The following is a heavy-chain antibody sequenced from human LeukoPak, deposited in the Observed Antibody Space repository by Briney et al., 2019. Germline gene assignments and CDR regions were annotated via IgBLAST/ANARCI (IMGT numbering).Heavy chain of an antibody. CDR2: VSESGVTT. J-gene: IGHJ4*02. V-gene: IGHV3-23*01. Sequence: GGSLRLSCAASGFTFSSYAMNWVRQALGKGPEWVAAVSESGVTTYYADSVKGRFATSRDNSKNKVYLQMSSLRDDDTAVYYCATRYSSFLGTGWFVFDYWGQGTLVTVSS. D-gene: IGHD6-6*01. CDR3: ATRYSSFLGTGWFVFDY. CDR1: GFTFSSYA.